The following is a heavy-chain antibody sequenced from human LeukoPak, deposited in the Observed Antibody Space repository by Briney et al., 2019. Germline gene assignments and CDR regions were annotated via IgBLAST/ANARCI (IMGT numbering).Heavy chain of an antibody. CDR3: SRGLDSRKLGH. Sequence: SETLSLTCTVSGASFNSDDQYWNWIRQSPGKGLEWIGSTHPSGMLYNNPSLESRVTMSRDTSKNQFSLNLNSVTAADTAVYFCSRGLDSRKLGHWGQGILVTVSS. CDR1: GASFNSDDQY. J-gene: IGHJ4*02. CDR2: THPSGML. V-gene: IGHV4-31*03. D-gene: IGHD3-22*01.